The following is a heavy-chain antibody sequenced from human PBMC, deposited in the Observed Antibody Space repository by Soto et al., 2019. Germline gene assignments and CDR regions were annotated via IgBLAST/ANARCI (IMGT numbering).Heavy chain of an antibody. CDR1: GFIFTDYQ. D-gene: IGHD2-21*02. CDR2: TPD. CDR3: AREIGGTAPDF. Sequence: GGSLSLSCVASGFIFTDYQMHWVRQAPGKGLEWVGTPDHCAEFVEGRFTISRDNSKNTLYLQMTNLRPEDTAVYFCAREIGGTAPDFWGQGTMVIVSS. V-gene: IGHV3-30-3*01. J-gene: IGHJ4*02.